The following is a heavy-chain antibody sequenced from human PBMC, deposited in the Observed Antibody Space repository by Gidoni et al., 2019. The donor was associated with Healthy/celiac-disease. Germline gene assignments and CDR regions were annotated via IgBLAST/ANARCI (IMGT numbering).Heavy chain of an antibody. J-gene: IGHJ4*02. CDR1: GYTFTSYA. CDR3: ARPGATGNSGLEAVAGTFDY. Sequence: QVQLVQSGSELKKPGASVKVSCKASGYTFTSYAMNWVRQAPGQGLEWMGWSNSNTGNPTYAQGFTGRFVFSLDTSVSTAYLQISSLKAEDTAVYYCARPGATGNSGLEAVAGTFDYWGQGTLVTVSS. D-gene: IGHD6-19*01. CDR2: SNSNTGNP. V-gene: IGHV7-4-1*02.